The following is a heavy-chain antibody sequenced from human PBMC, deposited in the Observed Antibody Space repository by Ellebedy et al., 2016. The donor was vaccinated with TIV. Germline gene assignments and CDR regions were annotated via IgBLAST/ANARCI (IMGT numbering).Heavy chain of an antibody. Sequence: SETLTLTXTVSGGSISGSSSFWGWIRQPPGKGLEWIGSIHFGGNAYNSPSLKSRVAVSVDASTNQFSLRLNSVTAADTAVYYCARHADGRRQLYMQYYFDYWGQGTLVTVSS. J-gene: IGHJ4*02. D-gene: IGHD3-3*01. CDR2: IHFGGNA. CDR1: GGSISGSSSF. CDR3: ARHADGRRQLYMQYYFDY. V-gene: IGHV4-39*01.